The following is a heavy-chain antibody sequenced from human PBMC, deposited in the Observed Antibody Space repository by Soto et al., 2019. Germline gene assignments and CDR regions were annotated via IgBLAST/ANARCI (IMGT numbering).Heavy chain of an antibody. D-gene: IGHD6-19*01. V-gene: IGHV3-74*03. CDR3: LRGEGGWETY. J-gene: IGHJ4*02. Sequence: GGSLRLSCVASGFTFSNYWMYWVRQAPGKGLVWVSRIYADGSGTKYADSVKGRFAISRDNAENTLYLQMNSLRDEDTAVYYCLRGEGGWETYWGQGTLVTVSS. CDR2: IYADGSGT. CDR1: GFTFSNYW.